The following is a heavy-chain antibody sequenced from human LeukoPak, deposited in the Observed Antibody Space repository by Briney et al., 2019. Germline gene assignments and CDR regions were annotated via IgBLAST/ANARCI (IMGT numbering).Heavy chain of an antibody. CDR1: GFTFSDYA. CDR2: INYIGGST. V-gene: IGHV3-64D*09. Sequence: GGSLRLSCSASGFTFSDYAMSWVRQAPGKGLEYVSAINYIGGSTYYADSVKGRFTISRDNSKNTLYLHMSSLRAEDTTVYYCVKVQEHYYFDSWGQGTLVTVSS. J-gene: IGHJ4*02. CDR3: VKVQEHYYFDS.